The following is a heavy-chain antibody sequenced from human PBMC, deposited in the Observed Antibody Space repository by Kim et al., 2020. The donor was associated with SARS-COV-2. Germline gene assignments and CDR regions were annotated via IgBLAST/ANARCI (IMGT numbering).Heavy chain of an antibody. V-gene: IGHV1-18*04. J-gene: IGHJ4*01. CDR1: GYDFAYDG. CDR2: ISAYNGNT. Sequence: ASVKVSCKASGYDFAYDGVSWVRQAPGHGPEWMGWISAYNGNTKYTEEFQGRVTMTTDTSTSTAYMELRSLRSEDTAVYYCVRDRSMLLRVSLQNWGHGT. D-gene: IGHD3-10*01. CDR3: VRDRSMLLRVSLQN.